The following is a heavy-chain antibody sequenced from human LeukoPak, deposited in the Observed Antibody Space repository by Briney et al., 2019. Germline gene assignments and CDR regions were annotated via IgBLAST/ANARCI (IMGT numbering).Heavy chain of an antibody. V-gene: IGHV3-20*04. Sequence: GGSLRLSCAASGFTFDDYGMSWVRQGPGKGQEWVSGINWNGGSTGYADSVKGRFTISRDNAKNSLYLQMNSLRAEDTSLYYCARDHQKYYDFWSGYFQLWGQGTLVTVST. J-gene: IGHJ4*02. CDR1: GFTFDDYG. D-gene: IGHD3-3*01. CDR3: ARDHQKYYDFWSGYFQL. CDR2: INWNGGST.